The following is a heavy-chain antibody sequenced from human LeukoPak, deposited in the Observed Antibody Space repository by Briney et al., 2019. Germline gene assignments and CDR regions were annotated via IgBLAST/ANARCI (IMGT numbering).Heavy chain of an antibody. V-gene: IGHV4-34*01. CDR2: INHSGST. CDR3: ARGRGYSYGWYY. CDR1: GGSLSGYY. D-gene: IGHD5-18*01. J-gene: IGHJ4*02. Sequence: SETLSLTCAVYGGSLSGYYWSWIRQPPGKWLEWIGEINHSGSTNYNPSLKSRVTISVDTSKNQFSLKLSSVTAADTAVYYCARGRGYSYGWYYWGQGTLVTVSS.